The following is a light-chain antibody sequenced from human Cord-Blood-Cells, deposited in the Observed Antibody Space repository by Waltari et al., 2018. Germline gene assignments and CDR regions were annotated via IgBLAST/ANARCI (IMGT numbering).Light chain of an antibody. V-gene: IGLV3-25*02. J-gene: IGLJ1*01. CDR2: KDS. Sequence: SYELTQPPSVSVSPGQTARHTFSGDALPKQYAYWYQQKTGQAPVLVIYKDSERPSGIPERFSGSSSGTTVTLTISGVQAEDEANYYCQSADSSGTYVFGTGTKVTVL. CDR3: QSADSSGTYV. CDR1: ALPKQY.